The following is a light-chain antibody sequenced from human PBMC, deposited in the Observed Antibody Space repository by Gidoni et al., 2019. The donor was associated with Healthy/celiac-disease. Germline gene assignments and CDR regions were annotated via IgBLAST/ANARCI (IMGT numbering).Light chain of an antibody. CDR1: QSVLYSSNNKNY. Sequence: DIVMTQSPDSLAVSLGERATINCKSSQSVLYSSNNKNYVAWYQQKPGQPPKLLIYWASTRESGVPDRFRGSGSGTDFTLTISSLQAEDVAVYYCQQYYSTLLTFGGXTKVEIK. CDR2: WAS. V-gene: IGKV4-1*01. CDR3: QQYYSTLLT. J-gene: IGKJ4*01.